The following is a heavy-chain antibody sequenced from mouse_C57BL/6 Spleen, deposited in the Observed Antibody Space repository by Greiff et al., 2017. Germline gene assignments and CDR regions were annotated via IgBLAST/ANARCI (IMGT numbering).Heavy chain of an antibody. Sequence: QVQLQQSGAELVKPGASVKISCKASGYAFSSYWMNWVKQRPGKGLEWIGQIYPGDGDTNYNGKFKGKATLTADKSSSTAYMQLSSLTSEDSAVYFGARLWDSGYFDYWGQGTTLTVSS. D-gene: IGHD3-1*01. J-gene: IGHJ2*01. CDR3: ARLWDSGYFDY. CDR2: IYPGDGDT. V-gene: IGHV1-80*01. CDR1: GYAFSSYW.